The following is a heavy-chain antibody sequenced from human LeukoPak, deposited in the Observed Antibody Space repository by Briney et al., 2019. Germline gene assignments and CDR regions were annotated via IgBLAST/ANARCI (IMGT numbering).Heavy chain of an antibody. V-gene: IGHV5-51*01. CDR3: ARSFAAAAGTGWFDP. D-gene: IGHD6-13*01. CDR1: GYSFTSYW. CDR2: IYPGDSDT. Sequence: GESLKISCKGSGYSFTSYWIGWVRQMPGKGLEWMGIIYPGDSDTRYGPSFQGQVTISADKSISTAYLQWSSLKASDTAMYYCARSFAAAAGTGWFDPWGQGTLVTVSS. J-gene: IGHJ5*02.